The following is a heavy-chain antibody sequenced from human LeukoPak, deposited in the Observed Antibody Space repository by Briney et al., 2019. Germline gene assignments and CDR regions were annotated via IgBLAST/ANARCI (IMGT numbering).Heavy chain of an antibody. D-gene: IGHD4-11*01. J-gene: IGHJ4*02. CDR1: GLTFSNAW. V-gene: IGHV3-15*01. CDR2: IKSKTDGGTT. CDR3: AKDLDYTTYGYYFDY. Sequence: GGSLRLSCAASGLTFSNAWMSWVRQAPGKGLEWVGRIKSKTDGGTTDYAAPVKGRFTISRDDSKNTLYLQMNSLKTEDTAVYYCAKDLDYTTYGYYFDYWGQGTLVTVSS.